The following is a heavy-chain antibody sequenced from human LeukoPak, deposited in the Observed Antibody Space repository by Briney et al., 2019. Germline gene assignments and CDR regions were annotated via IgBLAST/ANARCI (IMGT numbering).Heavy chain of an antibody. Sequence: SETLSLTCTVSGGSINDYYWSWIRQPPGKGLEWIGCVYYSGSTNYNPSLKGRVTISEDTSKSQFSLKLSSVTAADTAVYYCARGNSGPTDYWGQGTLVTVSS. CDR3: ARGNSGPTDY. CDR1: GGSINDYY. D-gene: IGHD6-19*01. J-gene: IGHJ4*02. CDR2: VYYSGST. V-gene: IGHV4-59*01.